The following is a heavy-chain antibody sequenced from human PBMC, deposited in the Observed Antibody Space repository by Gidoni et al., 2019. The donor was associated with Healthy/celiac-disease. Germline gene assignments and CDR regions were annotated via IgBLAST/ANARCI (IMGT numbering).Heavy chain of an antibody. D-gene: IGHD3-22*01. CDR3: ARVWGGQGYYDSSGNNDI. CDR1: GFTFSDYY. J-gene: IGHJ3*02. V-gene: IGHV3-11*06. CDR2: IISSSSYT. Sequence: QVQLVESGGGLVKPGGSLRLSCAASGFTFSDYYRSWIRQAPGKGLEWFSYIISSSSYTNYADSVKGRFTISRDNVKNSLYLQMNSLRAEDTAVYYCARVWGGQGYYDSSGNNDIWGQGTMVTVSS.